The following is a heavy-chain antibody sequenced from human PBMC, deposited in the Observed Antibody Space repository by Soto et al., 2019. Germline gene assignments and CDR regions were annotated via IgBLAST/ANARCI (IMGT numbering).Heavy chain of an antibody. J-gene: IGHJ5*02. CDR2: ISAYNGNT. Sequence: QVQLVQSGAEVKKPGASVKVSCKASGYTFTSYGISWVRQAPGQGLEWMGWISAYNGNTNYAQKLQGRVTMTTDTSTSTAYMELRGLRSDDTAVYYCARARNDDYGGKGRWFDPWGQGTLVTVSS. CDR3: ARARNDDYGGKGRWFDP. CDR1: GYTFTSYG. D-gene: IGHD4-17*01. V-gene: IGHV1-18*01.